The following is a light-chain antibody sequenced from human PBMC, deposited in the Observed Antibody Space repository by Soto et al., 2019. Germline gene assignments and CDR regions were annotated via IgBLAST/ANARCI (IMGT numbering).Light chain of an antibody. CDR2: AS. Sequence: DIQVTQSPVSLSASVGDRVTITCRTSQAINTYLNWYQQRAGDAPRLLIAASDVEKGVPSRFSVSGSGAEFTLTISSLRPEDFAIHYCQQAYITPYTFGQGTK. V-gene: IGKV1-39*01. CDR3: QQAYITPYT. CDR1: QAINTY. J-gene: IGKJ2*01.